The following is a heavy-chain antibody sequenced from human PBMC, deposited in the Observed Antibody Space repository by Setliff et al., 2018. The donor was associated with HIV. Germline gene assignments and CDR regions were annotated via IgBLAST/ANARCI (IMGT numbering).Heavy chain of an antibody. CDR3: ARVYDFWSGPHYMDV. J-gene: IGHJ6*03. CDR1: GGSISNGSYY. CDR2: IYTTGST. Sequence: SETLSLTCTVSGGSISNGSYYWSWIRQPAGKGLEWIGHIYTTGSTSYNPSLKSRVTISIDTPKNQFSLKLSSVTAADTAVYYCARVYDFWSGPHYMDVWGKGTTVTVSS. V-gene: IGHV4-61*09. D-gene: IGHD3-3*01.